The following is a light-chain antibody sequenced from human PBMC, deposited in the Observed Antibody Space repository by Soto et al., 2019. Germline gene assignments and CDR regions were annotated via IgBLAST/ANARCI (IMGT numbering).Light chain of an antibody. CDR1: RSNIGTYT. V-gene: IGLV1-44*01. J-gene: IGLJ2*01. Sequence: QSVLTQSPSVSATPGQRVTISCSGSRSNIGTYTVNWYQQLPGTAPTLLMYRNDQRPSGVPHRFSGSKSGTSASLAISGPQSEDEADYYCAAWDGSLRAVVFGGGTKVTVL. CDR2: RND. CDR3: AAWDGSLRAVV.